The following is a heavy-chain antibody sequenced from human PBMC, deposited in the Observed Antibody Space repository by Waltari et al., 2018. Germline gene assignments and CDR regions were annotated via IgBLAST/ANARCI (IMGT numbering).Heavy chain of an antibody. CDR3: ARGRRLSAWFDP. Sequence: QVQLQQWGAGLLKLSETLSLTCAVYGGSFSGYYSSWIRQPAGKGLEGIGEIKHSGSTDYSPSLKSRVTITVDPSKNQFYLRLSYVTAADRAVYYCARGRRLSAWFDPWGQGTLVTVSS. CDR1: GGSFSGYY. CDR2: IKHSGST. J-gene: IGHJ5*02. V-gene: IGHV4-34*01. D-gene: IGHD3-10*01.